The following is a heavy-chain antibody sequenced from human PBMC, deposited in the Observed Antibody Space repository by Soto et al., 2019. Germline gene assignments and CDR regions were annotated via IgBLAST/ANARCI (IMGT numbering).Heavy chain of an antibody. J-gene: IGHJ4*02. CDR3: AIMTHDFWSGDRDY. CDR1: GFTFSSYA. CDR2: ISGSGGST. Sequence: EVQLLESGGGLVQPGGSLRLSCAASGFTFSSYAMSWVRQAPGKGLEWVSAISGSGGSTYYADSVKGRFTISRDNSKNTLYLQMNSLRAEDTAVYYWAIMTHDFWSGDRDYWGQGTLVTVSS. D-gene: IGHD3-3*01. V-gene: IGHV3-23*01.